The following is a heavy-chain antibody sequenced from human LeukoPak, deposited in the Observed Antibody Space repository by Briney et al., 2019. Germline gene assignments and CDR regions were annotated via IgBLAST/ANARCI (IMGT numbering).Heavy chain of an antibody. CDR2: INSDGSST. D-gene: IGHD5-18*01. CDR1: GFTFSSYW. Sequence: HSGGSLRLSCAASGFTFSSYWMHWVRQAPGKGLVWVSRINSDGSSTSYADSVKGRFTISRDNAKNSLYLQMNSLRAEDTALYYCARGAEVQLWSYYFDYWGQGTLVTVSS. V-gene: IGHV3-74*01. J-gene: IGHJ4*02. CDR3: ARGAEVQLWSYYFDY.